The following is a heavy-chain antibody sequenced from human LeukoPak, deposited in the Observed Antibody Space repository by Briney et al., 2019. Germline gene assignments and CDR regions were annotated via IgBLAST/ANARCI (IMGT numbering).Heavy chain of an antibody. CDR2: ISAYNGNT. V-gene: IGHV1-18*01. CDR1: GYTFTSYG. Sequence: APVKVSCKASGYTFTSYGISWVRQAPGQGLEWMGWISAYNGNTNYAQKLQGRVTMTTDTSTSTAHMELRSLRSDDTAVYYCASSLWFGEFAHWGQGTLVTVSS. J-gene: IGHJ4*02. CDR3: ASSLWFGEFAH. D-gene: IGHD3-10*01.